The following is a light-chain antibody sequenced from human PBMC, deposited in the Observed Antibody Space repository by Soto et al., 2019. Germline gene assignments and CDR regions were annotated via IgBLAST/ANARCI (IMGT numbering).Light chain of an antibody. CDR2: DAS. CDR3: QQYDTFSGT. Sequence: IQMTQAPSTLSASVGDRVTITCLARQSISSWLAWYQQKPGKAPKLLIYDASSLESGVPSRFSGSGSGTKFTLTIASLQPDDFATYYCQQYDTFSGTFGPGTKVDIK. CDR1: QSISSW. V-gene: IGKV1-5*01. J-gene: IGKJ1*01.